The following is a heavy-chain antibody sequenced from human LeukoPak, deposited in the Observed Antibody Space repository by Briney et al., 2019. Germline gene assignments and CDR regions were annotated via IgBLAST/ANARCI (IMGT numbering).Heavy chain of an antibody. V-gene: IGHV1-69*13. J-gene: IGHJ4*02. CDR1: GCTFSSYY. CDR2: IIPMFGIP. D-gene: IGHD6-19*01. CDR3: ARDRPGGHSSGWYDY. Sequence: SVKVSCKSSGCTFSSYYINWVRQAPGQGLEWMGRIIPMFGIPNYAQKFQGRVTITADEDTTTAYMELRSLRSDDTAVYYCARDRPGGHSSGWYDYWGQGTLVTVSS.